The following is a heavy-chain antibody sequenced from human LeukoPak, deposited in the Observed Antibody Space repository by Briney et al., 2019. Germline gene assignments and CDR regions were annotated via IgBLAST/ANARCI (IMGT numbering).Heavy chain of an antibody. CDR1: GGSISSSSYY. D-gene: IGHD2-2*01. CDR3: ARPGVPAAMSSWFDP. Sequence: SETLSLTCTVSGGSISSSSYYWGWIRQPPGKWLEWIGSIYYSGSTYYNPSLKSRVTISVDTSKNQFSLKLSSVTAADTAVYYCARPGVPAAMSSWFDPWGQGTLVTVSS. J-gene: IGHJ5*02. V-gene: IGHV4-39*01. CDR2: IYYSGST.